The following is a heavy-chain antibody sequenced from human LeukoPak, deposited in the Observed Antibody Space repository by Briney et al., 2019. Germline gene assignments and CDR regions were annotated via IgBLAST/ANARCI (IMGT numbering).Heavy chain of an antibody. CDR3: ARVAILGYYMDV. CDR1: GFTFSSYS. V-gene: IGHV3-48*02. Sequence: GGSLRFSCAASGFTFSSYSMNWVRQAPGKGLEWVSYISGSSNSIYYADSVRGRFTISRDNAQNSLYLQMNRLRQEDTAVYYCARVAILGYYMDVWGKGTTVTVSS. D-gene: IGHD3-3*02. J-gene: IGHJ6*03. CDR2: ISGSSNSI.